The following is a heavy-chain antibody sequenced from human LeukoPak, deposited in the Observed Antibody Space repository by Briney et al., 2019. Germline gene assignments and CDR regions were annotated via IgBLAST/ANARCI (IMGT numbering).Heavy chain of an antibody. D-gene: IGHD3-9*01. V-gene: IGHV1-8*01. CDR2: MNPNSGDT. CDR1: GYTFTSYD. Sequence: AASVKVSCKASGYTFTSYDINWVRQATGQGLEWMGWMNPNSGDTGYPQKFQGRVTMTRNTSISTAYMELSSLRSEDTAVYYCARAFPLRSRVLRYFDWSNYRGFDYWGQGTLVTVSS. J-gene: IGHJ4*02. CDR3: ARAFPLRSRVLRYFDWSNYRGFDY.